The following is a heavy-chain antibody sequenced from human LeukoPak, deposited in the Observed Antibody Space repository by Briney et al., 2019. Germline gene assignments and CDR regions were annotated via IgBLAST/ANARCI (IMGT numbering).Heavy chain of an antibody. CDR2: ISGSGGST. CDR1: GFTFSSYG. D-gene: IGHD3-10*01. Sequence: GGTLRLSCAGSGFTFSSYGMSWVRQAPGKGLEWVSAISGSGGSTYYADSVKGRFTISRDNSKNTLYLQMNSLRAEDTAVYYCAKDRRTLRGSNWFDPWGQGTLVTVSS. J-gene: IGHJ5*02. CDR3: AKDRRTLRGSNWFDP. V-gene: IGHV3-23*01.